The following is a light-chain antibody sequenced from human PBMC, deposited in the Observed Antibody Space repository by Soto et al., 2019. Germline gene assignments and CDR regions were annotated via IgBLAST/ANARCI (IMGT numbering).Light chain of an antibody. V-gene: IGKV3-20*01. CDR2: GAS. CDR1: QSVSGSY. Sequence: EIVLTQSPGTLSLSPGESAILSCRASQSVSGSYVAWYQQRPGLAPSLHVYGASRRATGIPDRFRGSGSGTEFTLTISGLEAEDFASYFCQHFGSSHPVTFGQGTRLEIK. J-gene: IGKJ5*01. CDR3: QHFGSSHPVT.